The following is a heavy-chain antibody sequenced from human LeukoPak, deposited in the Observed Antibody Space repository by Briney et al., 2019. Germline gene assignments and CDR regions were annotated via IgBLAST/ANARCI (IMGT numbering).Heavy chain of an antibody. Sequence: SETLSLTCAVSGFSIKSGYWWGWVRQPPGQGLEWIGSIYLNGNTFYNPSLKSRVSMSVDTSKNQFSLTMTSVTAADTAVYFFARETSRIIYYWGQGALVTVSS. J-gene: IGHJ4*02. CDR2: IYLNGNT. CDR1: GFSIKSGYW. CDR3: ARETSRIIYY. V-gene: IGHV4-38-2*02.